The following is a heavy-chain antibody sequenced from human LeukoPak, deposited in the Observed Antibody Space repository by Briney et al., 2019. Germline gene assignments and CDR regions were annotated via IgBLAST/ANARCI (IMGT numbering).Heavy chain of an antibody. CDR1: GDSISSYY. CDR3: ARAGRFLVKDAFDI. D-gene: IGHD3-3*01. CDR2: MYYSGNV. V-gene: IGHV4-59*08. J-gene: IGHJ3*02. Sequence: SETLSLTCTVSGDSISSYYWSWIRQPPGKGLEWIGYMYYSGNVNYNPSLKSRVTISIDTSTNQFSLKLSSVTAADTAVYYCARAGRFLVKDAFDIWGQGTMVTVSS.